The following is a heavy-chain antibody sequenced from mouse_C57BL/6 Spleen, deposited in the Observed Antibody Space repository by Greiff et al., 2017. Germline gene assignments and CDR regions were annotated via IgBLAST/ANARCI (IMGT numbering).Heavy chain of an antibody. J-gene: IGHJ2*01. Sequence: VQLKQSGPELVKPGASVKMSCKASGYTFTDYNMHWVKQSHGKSLEWIGYINPNNGGTSYNQKFKGKATLTVNKSSSTAYMELRSLTSEDSAVYYCARSYYGSSYEFDYWGQGTTLTVSS. CDR3: ARSYYGSSYEFDY. CDR1: GYTFTDYN. CDR2: INPNNGGT. D-gene: IGHD1-1*01. V-gene: IGHV1-22*01.